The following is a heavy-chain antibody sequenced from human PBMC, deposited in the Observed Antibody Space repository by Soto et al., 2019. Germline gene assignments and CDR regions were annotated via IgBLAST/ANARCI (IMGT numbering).Heavy chain of an antibody. Sequence: SETLSLTCSVSGGSISSSSYSWGWIRQPPGKGLEWIGTIYYSGSTHYNPSLEGRVAISADTPNNQLSLRLSSVTAADTAVYYCGRQPGHCGCTTRFGYYSMDVWGQGTTVTVSS. CDR1: GGSISSSSYS. CDR3: GRQPGHCGCTTRFGYYSMDV. J-gene: IGHJ6*02. CDR2: IYYSGST. D-gene: IGHD2-2*01. V-gene: IGHV4-39*01.